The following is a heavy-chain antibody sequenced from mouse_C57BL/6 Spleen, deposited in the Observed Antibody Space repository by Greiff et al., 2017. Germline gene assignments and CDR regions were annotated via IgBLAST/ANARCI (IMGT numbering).Heavy chain of an antibody. CDR1: GFSLTSYA. CDR2: IWTGGGT. CDR3: ASWGSYEAIYAMDY. J-gene: IGHJ4*01. V-gene: IGHV2-9-1*01. D-gene: IGHD1-1*01. Sequence: VMLVESGPGLVAPSQSLSITCTVSGFSLTSYAISWVRQPPGKGLEWLGVIWTGGGTNYNSALKSRLSISKDNSKSQVFLKMNSLQTDDTARYYCASWGSYEAIYAMDYWGQGTSVTVSS.